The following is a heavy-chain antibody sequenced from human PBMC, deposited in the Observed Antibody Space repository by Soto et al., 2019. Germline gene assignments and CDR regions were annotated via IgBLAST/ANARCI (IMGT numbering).Heavy chain of an antibody. V-gene: IGHV4-59*01. J-gene: IGHJ1*01. CDR3: ASDYYDSSGSLEYGQH. Sequence: SETLSLTCTVSGGSISSYYWSWIRQPPGKGLEWIGYIYYSGSTNYNPSLKSRVTISVDTSKNQFSLKLSSVTAADTAVYYWASDYYDSSGSLEYGQHWGQGTLVTVS. CDR1: GGSISSYY. D-gene: IGHD3-22*01. CDR2: IYYSGST.